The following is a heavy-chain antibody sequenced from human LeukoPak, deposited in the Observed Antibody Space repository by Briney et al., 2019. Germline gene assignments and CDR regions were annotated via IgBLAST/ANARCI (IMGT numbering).Heavy chain of an antibody. V-gene: IGHV4-59*01. CDR2: IYYSGST. D-gene: IGHD6-6*01. CDR1: GGSISSYY. J-gene: IGHJ6*02. CDR3: ARAPYSSSPKPGRYYYYGMDV. Sequence: KPSETLSLTCTVSGGSISSYYWSWIRQPPGKGLEWIGYIYYSGSTNYNPSLKSRVTISVDTSKNQFSLKLSSVTAADTAVYYCARAPYSSSPKPGRYYYYGMDVWGQGTTVTVSS.